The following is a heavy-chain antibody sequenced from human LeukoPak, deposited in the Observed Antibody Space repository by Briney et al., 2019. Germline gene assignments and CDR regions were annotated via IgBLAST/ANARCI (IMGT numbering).Heavy chain of an antibody. J-gene: IGHJ4*02. CDR2: FDPEDGET. CDR3: ATASGILTGYYYFDY. Sequence: ASVKVSCKVSGYTLTELSMHWVRQAPGKGLEWMGGFDPEDGETIYAQKFQGRVTMTEDTSTDTAYMELSSLRSEDTAVYYCATASGILTGYYYFDYWGQGTPVTVSS. CDR1: GYTLTELS. D-gene: IGHD3-9*01. V-gene: IGHV1-24*01.